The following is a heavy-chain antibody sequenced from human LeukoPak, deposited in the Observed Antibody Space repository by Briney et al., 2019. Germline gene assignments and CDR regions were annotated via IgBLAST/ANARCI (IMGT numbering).Heavy chain of an antibody. CDR2: INTNTGNP. Sequence: GASVKVSCKASGYTFTSYAMNWVRQAPGQGLEWMGWINTNTGNPTYAQGFTGRFVFSLDTSVSTAYLQISSLKAEDTAAYYCARGPPPQSIVGATDFDYWGQGTLVTVSS. CDR3: ARGPPPQSIVGATDFDY. CDR1: GYTFTSYA. D-gene: IGHD1-26*01. V-gene: IGHV7-4-1*02. J-gene: IGHJ4*02.